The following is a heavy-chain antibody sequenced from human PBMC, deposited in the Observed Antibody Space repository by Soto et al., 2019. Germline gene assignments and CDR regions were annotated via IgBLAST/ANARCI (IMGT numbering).Heavy chain of an antibody. D-gene: IGHD2-8*02. CDR2: ISWNSGEI. V-gene: IGHV3-9*01. CDR1: GFTFDDYA. CDR3: EKGYCTGNSCFERGDYFDT. J-gene: IGHJ4*02. Sequence: EVQLVESGGGLVPPARSLRLSCAASGFTFDDYAMHWVRQAPGKGLEWVSGISWNSGEIGYADSVKGRFTISRDNAKNSLYLELGSLRTEDTALYYCEKGYCTGNSCFERGDYFDTWGQGTLVTVSA.